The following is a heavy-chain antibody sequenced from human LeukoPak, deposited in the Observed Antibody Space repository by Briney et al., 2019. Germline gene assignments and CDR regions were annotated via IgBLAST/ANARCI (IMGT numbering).Heavy chain of an antibody. D-gene: IGHD6-13*01. CDR1: GFTFSSYS. CDR3: ARDWGLKLLAAAGPDFDY. Sequence: PGGSLRLSCAASGFTFSSYSVNWVRQAPGKGLEWVSSISSSSSYIYYADSVKGRFTISRDNAKNSLYLQMNSLRAEDTAVYYCARDWGLKLLAAAGPDFDYWGQGTLVTVSS. CDR2: ISSSSSYI. J-gene: IGHJ4*02. V-gene: IGHV3-21*01.